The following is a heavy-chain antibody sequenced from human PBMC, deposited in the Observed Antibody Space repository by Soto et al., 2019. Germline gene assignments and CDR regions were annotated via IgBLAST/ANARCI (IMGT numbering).Heavy chain of an antibody. D-gene: IGHD4-4*01. J-gene: IGHJ5*02. CDR1: GGSISSSSHY. CDR3: ARHRGAYSHFGFRFDP. Sequence: QLQLQESGPGLVKTSETLSLTCTVSGGSISSSSHYWGWIRQPQGKGLEWIGSLYYSGTTYYNPSLNIRVTKSVDMPKNHFSQDLSSVTAAETAGYYCARHRGAYSHFGFRFDPWCQATLVTVSS. V-gene: IGHV4-39*01. CDR2: LYYSGTT.